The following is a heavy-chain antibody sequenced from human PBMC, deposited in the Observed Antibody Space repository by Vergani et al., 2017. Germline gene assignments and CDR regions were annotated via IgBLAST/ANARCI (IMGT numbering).Heavy chain of an antibody. CDR1: GFTVSSNY. J-gene: IGHJ6*02. Sequence: EVQLVESGGGLVQPGGSLRLSCAASGFTVSSNYMSWVRQAPGKGLGWVSVIYSGGSTYYADSVKGRFTISRHNSKTTLYLQMNSLRAEDTAVYYCARGNSGYDDPSYYYYYGMDVWGQGTTVTVSS. CDR2: IYSGGST. D-gene: IGHD5-12*01. V-gene: IGHV3-53*04. CDR3: ARGNSGYDDPSYYYYYGMDV.